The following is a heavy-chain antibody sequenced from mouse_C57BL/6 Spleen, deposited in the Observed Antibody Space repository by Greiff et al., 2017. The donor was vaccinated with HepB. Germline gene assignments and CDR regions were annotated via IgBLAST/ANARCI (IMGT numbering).Heavy chain of an antibody. D-gene: IGHD1-1*01. V-gene: IGHV1-64*01. Sequence: QVQLQQSGAELVKPGASVKLSCKASGYTFTSYWMHWVKQRPGQGLEWIGMIHPNSGSTNYNEKFKSKATLTVDKSSSTAYMQLSSLTSEDSAVYYCARSLSYYYGSSSFAYWGQGTLVTVSA. CDR3: ARSLSYYYGSSSFAY. CDR1: GYTFTSYW. CDR2: IHPNSGST. J-gene: IGHJ3*01.